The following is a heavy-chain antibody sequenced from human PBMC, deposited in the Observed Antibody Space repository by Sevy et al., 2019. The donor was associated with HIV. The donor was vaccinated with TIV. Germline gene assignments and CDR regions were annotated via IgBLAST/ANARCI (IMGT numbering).Heavy chain of an antibody. CDR3: ASVPNCGGDCYFDY. J-gene: IGHJ4*03. CDR1: GDSVSSARAG. CDR2: TYYRYKWYN. D-gene: IGHD2-21*01. Sequence: QSQTLSLTCDISGDSVSSARAGWNWIRQSPSRGLQWLGRTYYRYKWYNTYTVSLKGRITIYPDTSKNQFSRQLHSVTPEDTAVYYCASVPNCGGDCYFDYWGQGALVTVSS. V-gene: IGHV6-1*01.